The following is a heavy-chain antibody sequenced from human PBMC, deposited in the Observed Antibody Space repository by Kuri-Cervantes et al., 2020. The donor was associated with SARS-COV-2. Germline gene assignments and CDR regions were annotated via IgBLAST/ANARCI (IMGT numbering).Heavy chain of an antibody. D-gene: IGHD6-19*01. CDR2: IYYSGST. V-gene: IGHV4-59*08. CDR3: ARSPSSGWGGVWGGGDMDV. J-gene: IGHJ6*03. CDR1: GGSISSYY. Sequence: SETLSLTCTVSGGSISSYYWSWIRQPPGKGLEWIGYIYYSGSTNYNPSLKSRVTISVDTSKKQFSLKLSSVTAADTAVYYCARSPSSGWGGVWGGGDMDVWGKGTTVTVSS.